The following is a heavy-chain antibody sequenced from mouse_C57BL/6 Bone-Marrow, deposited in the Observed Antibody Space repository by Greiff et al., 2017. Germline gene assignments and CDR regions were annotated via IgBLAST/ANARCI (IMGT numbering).Heavy chain of an antibody. J-gene: IGHJ4*01. D-gene: IGHD2-4*01. CDR2: IYPRDGSN. CDR3: ARDFYYDYDDYAMDY. Sequence: QVQLQQSGPELVKPRASVKLSCKASGYTFTSYDINWVKQRPGQGLEWIGWIYPRDGSNKYNEKFKGKATLTVDTSSSTASMELHSLTSEDSAVYFCARDFYYDYDDYAMDYWGQGTSVTVSS. V-gene: IGHV1-85*01. CDR1: GYTFTSYD.